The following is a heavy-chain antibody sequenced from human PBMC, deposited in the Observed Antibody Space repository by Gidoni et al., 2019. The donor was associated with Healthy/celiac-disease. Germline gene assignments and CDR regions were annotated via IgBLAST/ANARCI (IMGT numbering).Heavy chain of an antibody. CDR3: ARDQITIFGVVTPGVYYFDY. V-gene: IGHV3-48*01. CDR2: ISSSSSTI. D-gene: IGHD3-3*01. Sequence: EVQLVESGGGLVQPGGSLRLSCAASGFTFSSYSMNWVRQAPGKGLEWVSYISSSSSTIYYADSVKGRFTISRDNAKNSLYLQMNSLRAEDTAVYYCARDQITIFGVVTPGVYYFDYWGQGTLVTVSS. J-gene: IGHJ4*02. CDR1: GFTFSSYS.